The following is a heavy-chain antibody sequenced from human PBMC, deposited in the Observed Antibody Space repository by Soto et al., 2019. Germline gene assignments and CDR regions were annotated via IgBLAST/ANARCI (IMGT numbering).Heavy chain of an antibody. D-gene: IGHD3-22*01. CDR1: GFTFSSYA. CDR2: ISGSGGST. Sequence: EVQLLESGGGLVQPGGSLRLACAASGFTFSSYAMSWVRQAPGKGLEWVSAISGSGGSTYYADSVKGRFTISRDNSKNALYLQMNSVRAEDTAVYYCAKDPWDSSFIDYWGQGTLVTVSS. J-gene: IGHJ4*02. CDR3: AKDPWDSSFIDY. V-gene: IGHV3-23*01.